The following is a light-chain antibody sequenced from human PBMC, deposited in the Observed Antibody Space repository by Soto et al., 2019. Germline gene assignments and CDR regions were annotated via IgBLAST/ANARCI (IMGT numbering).Light chain of an antibody. V-gene: IGKV1-5*03. J-gene: IGKJ1*01. CDR1: QTIASW. CDR2: KAS. Sequence: DIQMTQSPSTLSASVGDRVTITCRASQTIASWLAWYQQKPGKAPKVLIYKASSLESGVPSRFSGSGSGTEFTLTISSLQPDDFATYYCQQYNTDPWTFGRGTKVDIK. CDR3: QQYNTDPWT.